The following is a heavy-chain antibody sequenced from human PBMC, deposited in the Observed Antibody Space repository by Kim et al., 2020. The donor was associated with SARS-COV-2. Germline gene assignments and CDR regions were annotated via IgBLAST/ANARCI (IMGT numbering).Heavy chain of an antibody. Sequence: GGSLRLSCAASGFTFSSYAMHWVRQAPRQGLERVAVISYDGSNKYYADSVKGRFTISRDNSKNTLYLQMNSLRAEDTAVYYCARDSSGYYWFDYWGQGTLVTVSS. J-gene: IGHJ4*02. V-gene: IGHV3-30-3*01. CDR1: GFTFSSYA. CDR2: ISYDGSNK. D-gene: IGHD3-22*01. CDR3: ARDSSGYYWFDY.